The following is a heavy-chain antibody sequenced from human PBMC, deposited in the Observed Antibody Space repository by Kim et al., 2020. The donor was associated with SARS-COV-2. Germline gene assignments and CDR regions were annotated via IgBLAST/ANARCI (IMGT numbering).Heavy chain of an antibody. CDR2: IWYDGSNK. CDR3: ARGERGGLQGYYYGMYV. Sequence: GGSLRLSCAASGFTFSSYDMHWVRQAPGKGLEWVAVIWYDGSNKYYADSVKGRFTISRDNSKNTLYLQMNSLRAEDTAVYYCARGERGGLQGYYYGMYVWGQGTTVTVSS. V-gene: IGHV3-33*01. CDR1: GFTFSSYD. D-gene: IGHD3-10*01. J-gene: IGHJ6*02.